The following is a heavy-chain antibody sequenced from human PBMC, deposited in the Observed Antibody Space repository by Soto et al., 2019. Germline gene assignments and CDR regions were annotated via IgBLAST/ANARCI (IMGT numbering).Heavy chain of an antibody. J-gene: IGHJ3*02. CDR1: GYTFTSYG. CDR2: ISAYNGNT. CDR3: ARVSITMIVVVPPGAFDI. V-gene: IGHV1-18*01. D-gene: IGHD3-22*01. Sequence: GASVKVSCKASGYTFTSYGISWVRQAPGQGLEWMGWISAYNGNTNYAQKLQGRVTMTTDTSTSTAYMELRSLRSDDTAVYSCARVSITMIVVVPPGAFDILGHGTMVTVSS.